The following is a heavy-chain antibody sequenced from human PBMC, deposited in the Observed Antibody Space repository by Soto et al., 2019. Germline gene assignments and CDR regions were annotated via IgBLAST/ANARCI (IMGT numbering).Heavy chain of an antibody. D-gene: IGHD2-2*01. Sequence: GGSLRLSCAASGFTFDNCGMHWVRQAPGKGLEWVSGISWDSGTIGYADSVKGRFTISRDNSKNTLFLQMNSLRAEDTAVYYCARDPSCSSTSCPGYWGQGTLVTVSS. V-gene: IGHV3-9*01. CDR1: GFTFDNCG. J-gene: IGHJ4*02. CDR3: ARDPSCSSTSCPGY. CDR2: ISWDSGTI.